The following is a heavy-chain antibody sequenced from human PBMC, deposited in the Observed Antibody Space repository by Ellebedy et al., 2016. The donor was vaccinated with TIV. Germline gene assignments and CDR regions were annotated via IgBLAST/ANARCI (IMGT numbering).Heavy chain of an antibody. V-gene: IGHV3-30*01. Sequence: SMKGRFTISRDNSKNTLYLQMNSLRAEDTAVYYCARDPYNYGYFDYWGQGTLVTVSS. CDR3: ARDPYNYGYFDY. D-gene: IGHD5-18*01. J-gene: IGHJ4*02.